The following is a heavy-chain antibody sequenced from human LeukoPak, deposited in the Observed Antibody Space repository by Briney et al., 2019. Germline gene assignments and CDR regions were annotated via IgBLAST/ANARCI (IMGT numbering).Heavy chain of an antibody. V-gene: IGHV3-23*01. D-gene: IGHD6-13*01. CDR1: GFTFSSYA. Sequence: GGSLRLSCAASGFTFSSYAMSWVRQAPGKGLEWVSAISGSGGSTYYADSVEGRFTISRDNSKNTLYLQMNSLRAEDTAVYYCTTIAAAVFSPLSRYFQHWGQGTLVTVSS. J-gene: IGHJ1*01. CDR2: ISGSGGST. CDR3: TTIAAAVFSPLSRYFQH.